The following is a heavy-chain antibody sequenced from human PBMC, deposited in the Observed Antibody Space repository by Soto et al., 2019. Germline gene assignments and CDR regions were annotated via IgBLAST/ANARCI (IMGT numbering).Heavy chain of an antibody. J-gene: IGHJ5*02. CDR3: ARCPPFRDNWFDP. CDR2: IYYSGST. V-gene: IGHV4-31*03. Sequence: PSETLCLPCTVSGGSISSGGYYWSWIRQHPGKGLEWMGYIYYSGSTYYNPSLKSRVTISVDTSKNQFSLKLSSVTAADTAVSYCARCPPFRDNWFDPWGQGTLVTVSS. CDR1: GGSISSGGYY. D-gene: IGHD3-10*01.